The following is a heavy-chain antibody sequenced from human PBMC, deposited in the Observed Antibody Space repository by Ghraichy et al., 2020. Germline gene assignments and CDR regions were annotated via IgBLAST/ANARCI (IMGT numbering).Heavy chain of an antibody. Sequence: GGSLRLSCVASGFTFSNYAMSWVRQAPGKGLEWVSTITDNGGTTYYADSVKGRFTISRDNSKNTVYLQMNSLTGDDTALYYCARDFGEIPGAPTMVRSWFFDLWGRGTLVTVSS. CDR3: ARDFGEIPGAPTMVRSWFFDL. V-gene: IGHV3-23*01. J-gene: IGHJ2*01. CDR2: ITDNGGTT. D-gene: IGHD4-23*01. CDR1: GFTFSNYA.